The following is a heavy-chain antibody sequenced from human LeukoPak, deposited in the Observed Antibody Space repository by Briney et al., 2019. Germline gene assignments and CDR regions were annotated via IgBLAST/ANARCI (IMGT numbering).Heavy chain of an antibody. J-gene: IGHJ4*02. V-gene: IGHV1-2*02. CDR1: GYTFTGYY. D-gene: IGHD3-10*01. CDR2: INPNSGGT. CDR3: ARDRDYGSGIFDY. Sequence: ASVKVSCKASGYTFTGYYMHWVRQAPGQGLEWMGWINPNSGGTKYAQKFQGRVTMTRDTSISAAYMELNRLRSYDTAVYYCARDRDYGSGIFDYWGQGTLVTVSS.